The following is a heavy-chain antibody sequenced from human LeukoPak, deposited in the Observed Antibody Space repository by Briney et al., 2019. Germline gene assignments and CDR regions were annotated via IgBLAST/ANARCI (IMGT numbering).Heavy chain of an antibody. CDR3: ARLPSLYYYYYYMDV. V-gene: IGHV3-11*04. J-gene: IGHJ6*03. CDR2: ISDSADTI. CDR1: GFTFSDSY. Sequence: PGGSLRLSCAASGFTFSDSYMSWIRQVPGKGLEWISYISDSADTIYYADSVKGRFTISRDNAKNSLYLQMNSLRAEDTAVYYCARLPSLYYYYYYMDVWGKGTTVTVSS. D-gene: IGHD1-26*01.